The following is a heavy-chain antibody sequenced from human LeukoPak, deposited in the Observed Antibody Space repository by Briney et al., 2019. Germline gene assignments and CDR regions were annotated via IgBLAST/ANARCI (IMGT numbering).Heavy chain of an antibody. Sequence: SETLSLTCTVSGGSISSSSYYWSWIRQPPGKGLEWIGEINHSGSTNYNPSLKSRVTISVDTSKNQFSLKLSSVTAADTAVYYCARVVAGHYYYYGMDVWGQGTTVTVSS. CDR1: GGSISSSSYY. CDR3: ARVVAGHYYYYGMDV. CDR2: INHSGST. J-gene: IGHJ6*02. D-gene: IGHD6-19*01. V-gene: IGHV4-39*07.